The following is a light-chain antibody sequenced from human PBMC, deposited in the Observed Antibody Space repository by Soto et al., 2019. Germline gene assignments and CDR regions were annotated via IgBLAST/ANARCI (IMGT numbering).Light chain of an antibody. CDR1: QSVSSSH. Sequence: EIVLTQSPGTLSLSPGERATLSCRASQSVSSSHLAWYQHKPGQAPRXXIYAASSRATGSPDRFSGGGSGTDLTITISRLEPEDGEVYDCQQYGYSPITFGQGTRLEIK. CDR2: AAS. V-gene: IGKV3-20*01. J-gene: IGKJ5*01. CDR3: QQYGYSPIT.